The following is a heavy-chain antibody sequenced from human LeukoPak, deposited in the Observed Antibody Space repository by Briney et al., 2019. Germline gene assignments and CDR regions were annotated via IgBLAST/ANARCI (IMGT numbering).Heavy chain of an antibody. J-gene: IGHJ6*03. CDR3: ASNQYSSGWYDWYYYYYYMDV. D-gene: IGHD6-19*01. CDR1: AYTFTGYY. CDR2: INPNSGGT. Sequence: ASVTVSFKASAYTFTGYYMHWVRQAPGQGLEWMGWINPNSGGTNYAQKFQGRVTMTRDTSISTAYMELSRLRSDDTAVYYCASNQYSSGWYDWYYYYYYMDVWGKGTTVTVSS. V-gene: IGHV1-2*02.